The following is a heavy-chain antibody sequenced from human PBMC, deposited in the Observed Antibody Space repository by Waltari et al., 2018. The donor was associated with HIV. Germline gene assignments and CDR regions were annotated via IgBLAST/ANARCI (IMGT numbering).Heavy chain of an antibody. D-gene: IGHD3-3*01. Sequence: VRLVGHGGEVVRPGASLRISWVAAGFTSVGYGVAWVRQRPGQGLEWVSNIDWNGGSANYGDSVKGRFTVFRDNPKASLYLQMNNLRDEDTGLYYCVRDSDGSGYDIWGRGTLVTVFS. J-gene: IGHJ1*01. CDR1: GFTSVGYG. V-gene: IGHV3-20*04. CDR3: VRDSDGSGYDI. CDR2: IDWNGGSA.